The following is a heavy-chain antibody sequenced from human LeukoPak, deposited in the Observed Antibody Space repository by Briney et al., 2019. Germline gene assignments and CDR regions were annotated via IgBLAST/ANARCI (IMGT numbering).Heavy chain of an antibody. J-gene: IGHJ3*02. D-gene: IGHD6-19*01. V-gene: IGHV3-21*01. CDR3: ARARRGAVAGTFSAFDI. CDR1: GFTFSSYN. Sequence: GGSLRLSCAASGFTFSSYNMNWVRQAPGKGLEWVSSISSSSSYIYYADSVKGRFTISRDNAKNSLYLQMNSLRAEDTAVYYCARARRGAVAGTFSAFDIWGQGTMVTVSS. CDR2: ISSSSSYI.